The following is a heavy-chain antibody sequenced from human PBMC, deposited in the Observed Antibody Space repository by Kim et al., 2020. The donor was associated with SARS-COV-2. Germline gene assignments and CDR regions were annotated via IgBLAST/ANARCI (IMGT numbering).Heavy chain of an antibody. V-gene: IGHV1-2*02. J-gene: IGHJ4*02. Sequence: TNYAQKFAGRVTMTRDTSISTVYMELTSLRSDDTAMYYCARGSNWPFDSWGQGTLVTVSS. CDR3: ARGSNWPFDS. D-gene: IGHD1-20*01. CDR2: T.